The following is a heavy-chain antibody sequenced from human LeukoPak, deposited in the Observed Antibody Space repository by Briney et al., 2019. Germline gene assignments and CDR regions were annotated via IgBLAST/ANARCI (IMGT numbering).Heavy chain of an antibody. D-gene: IGHD6-6*01. CDR1: GYSFTSYW. CDR3: ARLTGGYSSSSVHFDY. CDR2: IYPGDSDT. J-gene: IGHJ4*02. Sequence: GESLKISCKGSGYSFTSYWIGWVRQMPGKGLEWMGIIYPGDSDTRYRPSFQGQVTISADKSISTAYLQWSSLKASDTAMYYCARLTGGYSSSSVHFDYWGQGTLVTVSS. V-gene: IGHV5-51*01.